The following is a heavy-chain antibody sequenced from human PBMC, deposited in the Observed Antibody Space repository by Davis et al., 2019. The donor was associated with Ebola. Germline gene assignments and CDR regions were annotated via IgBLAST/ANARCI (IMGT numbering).Heavy chain of an antibody. CDR1: GGSISSYY. CDR3: ARVDYQGWFDP. D-gene: IGHD4/OR15-4a*01. CDR2: IYYSGST. V-gene: IGHV4-59*01. J-gene: IGHJ5*02. Sequence: MPSETLSLTCTLSGGSISSYYWSWIRQPPGKGLEWIGYIYYSGSTNYNPSLKSRVTISVDTSKNQFSLKLSSVTAADTAVYYCARVDYQGWFDPWGQGTLVTVSS.